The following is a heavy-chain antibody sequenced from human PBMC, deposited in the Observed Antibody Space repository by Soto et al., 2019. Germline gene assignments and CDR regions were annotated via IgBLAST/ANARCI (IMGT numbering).Heavy chain of an antibody. J-gene: IGHJ4*02. V-gene: IGHV4-59*08. CDR3: ARSNTRYSSPDY. Sequence: SETLSLTCTASGDSINKYQWSWVRQPPGKGLEWIGCFYFSTNYNPALNSRVTISVDRSKNHFSLKLTSVTAADTAVYFCARSNTRYSSPDYWGQGTLVTVSS. CDR2: FYFST. D-gene: IGHD3-22*01. CDR1: GDSINKYQ.